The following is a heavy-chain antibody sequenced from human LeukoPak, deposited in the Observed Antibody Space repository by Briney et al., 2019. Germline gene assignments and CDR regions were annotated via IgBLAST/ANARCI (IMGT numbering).Heavy chain of an antibody. CDR1: GFTFSNAW. J-gene: IGHJ4*02. V-gene: IGHV3-15*01. CDR3: AKDYSSSWYRSSELRY. D-gene: IGHD6-13*01. CDR2: IKSKTDGGTT. Sequence: GGSLRLSCAASGFTFSNAWMSWVRQAPGRGLEWVGRIKSKTDGGTTDYAAPVKGRFTISRDDSKNTLYLQMNSLRAEDTAVYYCAKDYSSSWYRSSELRYWGQGTLVTVSS.